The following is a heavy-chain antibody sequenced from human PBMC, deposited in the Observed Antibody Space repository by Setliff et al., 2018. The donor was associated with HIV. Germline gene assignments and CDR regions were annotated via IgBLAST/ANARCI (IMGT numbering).Heavy chain of an antibody. CDR2: IYYSGST. D-gene: IGHD6-19*01. CDR3: ARRAVAGTSFDY. Sequence: SETLSLTSTVSGGSISSSSYYWGWIRQPPGKGLEWIGSIYYSGSTYYNPSLESRVTISVDTSKNHFSLRLSSVTAADTAVYYCARRAVAGTSFDYWGQGTLVTVSS. V-gene: IGHV4-39*02. CDR1: GGSISSSSYY. J-gene: IGHJ4*02.